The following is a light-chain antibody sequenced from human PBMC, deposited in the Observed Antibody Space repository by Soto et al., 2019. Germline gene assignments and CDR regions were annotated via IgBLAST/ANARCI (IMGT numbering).Light chain of an antibody. Sequence: EIVLTQSPATLSLSPGERATLSCGASQSVSSSDLAWYQQKPGQPPRLLIYGASPRATGIPARFSGSGSGTDFTLTISSLQSADFAVDYCQQYNNWPRTFGQGTKVDIK. CDR1: QSVSSSD. J-gene: IGKJ1*01. CDR2: GAS. CDR3: QQYNNWPRT. V-gene: IGKV3-15*01.